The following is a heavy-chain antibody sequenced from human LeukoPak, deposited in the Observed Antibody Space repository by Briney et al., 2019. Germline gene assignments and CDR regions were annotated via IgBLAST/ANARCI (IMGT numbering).Heavy chain of an antibody. CDR3: AKGRVVYRRDYFDY. CDR1: GFTFSSYG. J-gene: IGHJ4*02. CDR2: ISYDGSNK. Sequence: GRSLRLSCAASGFTFSSYGMHWVRQAPGKGLEWVAVISYDGSNKYYADSVKGRFTISRDNSKNTLYLQMNSLRAEDTAVYYCAKGRVVYRRDYFDYWGQGTLVTVSS. D-gene: IGHD2-2*02. V-gene: IGHV3-30*18.